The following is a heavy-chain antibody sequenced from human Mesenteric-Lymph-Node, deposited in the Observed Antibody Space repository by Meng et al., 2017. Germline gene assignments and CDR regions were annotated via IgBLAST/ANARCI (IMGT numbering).Heavy chain of an antibody. Sequence: GESLKISCAASGFTFSSYAMSWVRQAPGKGLEWGSAISVNGVSTYYADSVKGRFTISRENAKNSLYLQMNSMRAEDTAVYYCARDRGDYDDYVGNLDWFDPWGQGTLVTVSS. CDR1: GFTFSSYA. V-gene: IGHV3-23*01. CDR3: ARDRGDYDDYVGNLDWFDP. J-gene: IGHJ5*02. D-gene: IGHD4-17*01. CDR2: ISVNGVST.